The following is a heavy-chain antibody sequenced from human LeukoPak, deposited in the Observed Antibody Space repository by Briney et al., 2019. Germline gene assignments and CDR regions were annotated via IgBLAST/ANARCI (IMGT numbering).Heavy chain of an antibody. Sequence: ASVKVSCKASGYTFTDCPISWVRQAPGQGLEWMEWISAYNGNTNYAQKLQGRVTSTTDTSTSTAYMELRSLRSDDTAVYYCARGYSSVWYGGAFDIWGQGTMVTVSS. D-gene: IGHD6-19*01. CDR3: ARGYSSVWYGGAFDI. V-gene: IGHV1-18*01. CDR1: GYTFTDCP. CDR2: ISAYNGNT. J-gene: IGHJ3*02.